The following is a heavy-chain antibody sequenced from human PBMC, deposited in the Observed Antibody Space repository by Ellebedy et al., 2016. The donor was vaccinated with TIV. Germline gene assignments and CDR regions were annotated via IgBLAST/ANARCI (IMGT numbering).Heavy chain of an antibody. CDR1: GFTFSSYS. J-gene: IGHJ4*02. Sequence: GESLKISXAASGFTFSSYSMNWVRQAPGKGLEWVSSISSSSSYIYYADSVKGRFTISRDNAKNSLYLQMNSLRAEDMAVYYCAKEGAYGSGSYCDYWGQGTLVTVSS. V-gene: IGHV3-21*01. CDR3: AKEGAYGSGSYCDY. CDR2: ISSSSSYI. D-gene: IGHD3-10*01.